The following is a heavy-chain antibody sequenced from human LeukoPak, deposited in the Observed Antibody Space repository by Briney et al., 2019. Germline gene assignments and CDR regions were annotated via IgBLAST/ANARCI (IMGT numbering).Heavy chain of an antibody. Sequence: SETLSLTCTVSGGSISSYYWSWIRQPPGKGLEWIGYIYYSGSTNYNPSLKSRVTISVDTSKNQFSLKLSSVTAADTAVYYCARHVLNYDILTGYYPYYFDYWGQGTLVTVSS. V-gene: IGHV4-59*08. CDR2: IYYSGST. CDR3: ARHVLNYDILTGYYPYYFDY. J-gene: IGHJ4*02. D-gene: IGHD3-9*01. CDR1: GGSISSYY.